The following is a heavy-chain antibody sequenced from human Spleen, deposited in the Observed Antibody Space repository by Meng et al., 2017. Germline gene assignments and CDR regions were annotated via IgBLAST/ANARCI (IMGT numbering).Heavy chain of an antibody. CDR2: IGHSGIT. Sequence: QLQLQESGPGLVKPSEAPSLPFRVSGGSISTSGYYWGWIRQPPGKGLEWIGSIGHSGITYYTPSLKSRVTVSIDTSKSQFSLKLTSVTAADTAVYYCVRSSGWVRTGFDPWGQGTLVTVSS. D-gene: IGHD6-19*01. CDR3: VRSSGWVRTGFDP. J-gene: IGHJ5*02. V-gene: IGHV4-39*01. CDR1: GGSISTSGYY.